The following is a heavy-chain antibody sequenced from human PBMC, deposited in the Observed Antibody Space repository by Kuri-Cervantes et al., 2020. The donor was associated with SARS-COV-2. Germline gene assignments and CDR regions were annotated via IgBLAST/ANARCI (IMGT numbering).Heavy chain of an antibody. CDR2: IKQDGSEK. V-gene: IGHV3-7*01. Sequence: GESLKISCAASGFTFSNAWMSWVRQAPGKGLEWVANIKQDGSEKYYVDSVKGRFTISRDNAKNSLYLQMSSLRAEDTAVYYCARGGVVVPAAIGYGGQGTLVTVSS. J-gene: IGHJ4*02. CDR1: GFTFSNAW. D-gene: IGHD2-2*01. CDR3: ARGGVVVPAAIGY.